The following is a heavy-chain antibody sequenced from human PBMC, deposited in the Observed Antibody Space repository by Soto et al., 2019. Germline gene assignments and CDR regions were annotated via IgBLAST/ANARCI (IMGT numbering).Heavy chain of an antibody. CDR1: GYTFTSCV. V-gene: IGHV1-18*01. Sequence: ASGKVSCKASGYTFTSCVISWVRQAPGQGLEWMGWISAYNGNTNYAQKLQGRVTMTTDTSTSTAYMELRSLRSDDTAVYYCARGFGVVISNWFDPWGQGTLVTSPQ. J-gene: IGHJ5*02. CDR2: ISAYNGNT. CDR3: ARGFGVVISNWFDP. D-gene: IGHD3-3*01.